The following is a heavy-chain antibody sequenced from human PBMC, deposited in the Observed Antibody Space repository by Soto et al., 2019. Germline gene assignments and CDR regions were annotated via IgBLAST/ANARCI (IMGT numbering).Heavy chain of an antibody. Sequence: SETLALTCTVSGGSISSYYWSWIRQPPGKGLEWIGYIYYSGSTNYNPSLKSRVTISVDTSKNQFSLKLSSVTAADTAVYYCARDMGSSSSRYGPFDIWGQGKMVTVSS. V-gene: IGHV4-59*01. J-gene: IGHJ3*02. D-gene: IGHD6-13*01. CDR1: GGSISSYY. CDR3: ARDMGSSSSRYGPFDI. CDR2: IYYSGST.